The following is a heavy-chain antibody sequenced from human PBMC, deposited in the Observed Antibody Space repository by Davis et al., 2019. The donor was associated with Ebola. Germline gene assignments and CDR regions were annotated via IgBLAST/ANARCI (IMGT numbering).Heavy chain of an antibody. J-gene: IGHJ6*04. D-gene: IGHD2-2*02. CDR3: ARDVVVVPAAIVGYGMDV. CDR2: IYHSGST. CDR1: GGSISSSNW. V-gene: IGHV4-4*02. Sequence: MPSETLSLTCAVSGGSISSSNWWSWVRQPPGKGLEWIGEIYHSGSTNYNPSLKSRVTISVDKSKNQFSLKLSSVTAADTAVYYCARDVVVVPAAIVGYGMDVWGKGTTVTVSS.